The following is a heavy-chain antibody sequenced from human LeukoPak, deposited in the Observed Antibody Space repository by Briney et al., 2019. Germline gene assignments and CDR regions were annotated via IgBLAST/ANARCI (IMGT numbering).Heavy chain of an antibody. CDR2: IKSKTDGGTT. CDR1: GFTFTNAW. J-gene: IGHJ4*02. D-gene: IGHD6-6*01. Sequence: GGSLRLSCAASGFTFTNAWMSWVRQAPGKGLEWVGRIKSKTDGGTTDYAAPVKGRFTISSDDSKNTLYLQMNSLKTEDTAVYYCTTYLRSSGGFDYWGQGTLVTVSS. V-gene: IGHV3-15*01. CDR3: TTYLRSSGGFDY.